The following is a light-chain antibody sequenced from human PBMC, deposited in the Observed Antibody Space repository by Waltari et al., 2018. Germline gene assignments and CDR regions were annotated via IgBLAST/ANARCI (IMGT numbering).Light chain of an antibody. Sequence: EIVLTQSPGTLSLSPGERATLSCRASQTFNSNYLAWYQQKPDQVPRLLIYAASKRATDIPDRFSGSGSGTDFTLTISRLEPEDFAVYYCQQYAKAPDTFGQGTRLEIK. J-gene: IGKJ2*01. CDR1: QTFNSNY. CDR2: AAS. V-gene: IGKV3-20*01. CDR3: QQYAKAPDT.